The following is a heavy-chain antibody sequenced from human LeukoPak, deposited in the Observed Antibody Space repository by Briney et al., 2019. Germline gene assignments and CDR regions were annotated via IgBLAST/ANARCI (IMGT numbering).Heavy chain of an antibody. Sequence: GGSLRLSCAASGITFSRYGMHWVRQAPGKGLEWVAFIQYDVSNKYYTDSVRGRFTISRDDSKNMLHLQMNSLRGDDTAVYYCAKDSSAFGSGSYYRGEGANYFDYWGQGTLVTVSS. CDR3: AKDSSAFGSGSYYRGEGANYFDY. D-gene: IGHD3-10*01. CDR2: IQYDVSNK. J-gene: IGHJ4*02. V-gene: IGHV3-30*02. CDR1: GITFSRYG.